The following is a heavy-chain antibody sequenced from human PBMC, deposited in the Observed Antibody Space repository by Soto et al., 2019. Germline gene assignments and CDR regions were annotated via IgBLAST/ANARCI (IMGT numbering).Heavy chain of an antibody. CDR3: ARDAILWFGPRADYYYYMDV. V-gene: IGHV3-7*01. CDR2: IEQDGSEK. CDR1: GFTFSSYW. D-gene: IGHD3-10*01. J-gene: IGHJ6*03. Sequence: PGGSLRLSCAASGFTFSSYWMSWVRQAPGKGLEWVANIEQDGSEKYYVDSVKGRFTISRDNAKNSLYLQMNSLRAEDTAVYYCARDAILWFGPRADYYYYMDVWGKGTTVTVSS.